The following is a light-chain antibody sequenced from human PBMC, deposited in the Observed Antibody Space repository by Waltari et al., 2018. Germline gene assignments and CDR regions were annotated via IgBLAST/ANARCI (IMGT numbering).Light chain of an antibody. CDR2: EVS. J-gene: IGLJ1*01. CDR3: ISFTSSGTYV. V-gene: IGLV2-14*01. CDR1: SSDIAAYKY. Sequence: QSALPQPASVSGSPGQSITISCTGTSSDIAAYKYVSWYQQPPGKAPKLIIYEVSNRPAGVSKRFSGSKSGNTATLTITGVQAEDEADYYCISFTSSGTYVFGTGTRVTVV.